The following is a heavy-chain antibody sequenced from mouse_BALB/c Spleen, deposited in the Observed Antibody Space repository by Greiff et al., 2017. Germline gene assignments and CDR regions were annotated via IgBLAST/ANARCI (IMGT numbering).Heavy chain of an antibody. D-gene: IGHD5-5*01. J-gene: IGHJ4*01. CDR2: ISYSGST. CDR3: ARSTYYYAMDY. V-gene: IGHV3-2*02. Sequence: EVKLVESGPGLAKPSQSLSLTCTVTGYSITSDYAWNWIRQFPGNKLEWMGYISYSGSTSYNPSLKSRISITRDTSKNQFFLQLNSVTTEDTATYYCARSTYYYAMDYWGQGTSVTVSS. CDR1: GYSITSDYA.